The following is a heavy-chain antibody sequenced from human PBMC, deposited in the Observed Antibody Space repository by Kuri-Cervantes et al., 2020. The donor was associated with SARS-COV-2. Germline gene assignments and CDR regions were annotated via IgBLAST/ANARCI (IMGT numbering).Heavy chain of an antibody. D-gene: IGHD3-10*01. CDR3: ARDQYGSGGMGNY. J-gene: IGHJ4*02. Sequence: GESLKISCAASGFTFSSYAMHWVRQAPGKGLEWVAVISYDGSNKYYADSVKGRFTISRDNSKNTLYLQMNSLRAEDTAVYYCARDQYGSGGMGNYWGQGTLVTVSS. V-gene: IGHV3-30-3*01. CDR1: GFTFSSYA. CDR2: ISYDGSNK.